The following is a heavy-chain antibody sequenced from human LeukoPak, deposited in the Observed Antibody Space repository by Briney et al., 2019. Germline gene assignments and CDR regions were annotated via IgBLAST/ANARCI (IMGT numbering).Heavy chain of an antibody. D-gene: IGHD3-10*02. V-gene: IGHV4-39*07. CDR2: INFSGNT. Sequence: SETLSLTCTVSGGSMSSSSRSWGWIRQPPGKGLEWIGSINFSGNTRYNPSLGSRVTISLDTSKNQFSLKLRSVTAADTAVYYCARGPPGKTAIVRGVIYFDYWGQGTLVSGSS. CDR3: ARGPPGKTAIVRGVIYFDY. J-gene: IGHJ4*02. CDR1: GGSMSSSSRS.